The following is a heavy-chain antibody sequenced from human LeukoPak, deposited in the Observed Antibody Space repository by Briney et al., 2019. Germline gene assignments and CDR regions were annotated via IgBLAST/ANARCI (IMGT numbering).Heavy chain of an antibody. CDR3: ARRAREYSHDAFDI. J-gene: IGHJ3*02. V-gene: IGHV1-2*02. Sequence: ASVKVSCKASGYTFTDYYMHWVRQAPGQGLEWMGWINPNSRGTDSAQKFQGRFSMTRDTSISTAYMELSRLRSVDTAVYYCARRAREYSHDAFDIWGQGTMVTVSS. CDR2: INPNSRGT. CDR1: GYTFTDYY. D-gene: IGHD5-18*01.